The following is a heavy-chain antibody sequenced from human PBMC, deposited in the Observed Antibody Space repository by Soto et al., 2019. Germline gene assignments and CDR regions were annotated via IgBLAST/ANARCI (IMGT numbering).Heavy chain of an antibody. J-gene: IGHJ6*02. CDR2: ISGYNANT. D-gene: IGHD2-8*02. CDR3: AATGGHYFGLDV. V-gene: IGHV1-18*01. CDR1: DNTFTYSG. Sequence: ASLNVSCKRSDNTFTYSGINWVGPAPGQGLEWLGWISGYNANTKDAQKFQDRVTMTADTSTRTAYLEVRSLTSDDSGIYFCAATGGHYFGLDVWGQGNTVTGSS.